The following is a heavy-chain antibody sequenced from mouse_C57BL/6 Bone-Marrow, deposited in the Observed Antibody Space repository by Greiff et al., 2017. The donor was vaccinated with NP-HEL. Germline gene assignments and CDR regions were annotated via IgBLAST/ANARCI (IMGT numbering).Heavy chain of an antibody. V-gene: IGHV1-15*01. CDR1: GYTFTDYE. CDR2: IDPETGGT. Sequence: VQLQQSGAELVRPGASVTLSCKASGYTFTDYEMHWVKQTPVHGLEWIGAIDPETGGTAYNQKFKGKAILTADKSSSKAYMELRSLTSEDSAVYYCTRSLGFAYWGQGTLVTVSA. CDR3: TRSLGFAY. J-gene: IGHJ3*01.